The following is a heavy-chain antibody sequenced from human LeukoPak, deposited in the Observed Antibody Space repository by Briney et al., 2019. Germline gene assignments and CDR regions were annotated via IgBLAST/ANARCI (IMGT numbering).Heavy chain of an antibody. D-gene: IGHD2-2*01. CDR1: GYTVTCYY. Sequence: ASVRVSGKASGYTVTCYYIHGVRQAPGQGLEWMGWINPNSGDTHYTQKFQGRVTITRDTSISRVYMDLNSLISDDTAVYYCARVQYQLLFEGNWFDPWGQGTLVTVSS. J-gene: IGHJ5*02. V-gene: IGHV1-2*02. CDR3: ARVQYQLLFEGNWFDP. CDR2: INPNSGDT.